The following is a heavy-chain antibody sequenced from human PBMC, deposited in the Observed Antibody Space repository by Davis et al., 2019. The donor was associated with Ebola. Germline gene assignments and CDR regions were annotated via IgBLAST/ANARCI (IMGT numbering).Heavy chain of an antibody. D-gene: IGHD7-27*01. J-gene: IGHJ2*01. V-gene: IGHV4-38-2*02. CDR1: GYSISSGYY. CDR3: ARHEAPLGWYFDL. Sequence: SETLSLTCTVSGYSISSGYYWGWIRQPPGKGLEWIGSIFYSGSTYYTPSLKSRVTLSVDTSKNQFSLKLSSVTAADTAVYYCARHEAPLGWYFDLWGRGTLVTVSS. CDR2: IFYSGST.